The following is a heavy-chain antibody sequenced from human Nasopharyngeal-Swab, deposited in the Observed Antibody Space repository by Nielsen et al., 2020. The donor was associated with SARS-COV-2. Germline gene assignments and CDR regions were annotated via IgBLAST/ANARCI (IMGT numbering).Heavy chain of an antibody. CDR3: AREHHYYDSSGYYTYYYYGMDV. Sequence: ASVKVSCNASGYTFTSYGISWVRQAPGQGLEWMGWISAYNGNTNYAQKLQGRVTMTTDTSTSTAYMELRSLRSDDTAVYYCAREHHYYDSSGYYTYYYYGMDVWGQGTTVTVSS. CDR2: ISAYNGNT. D-gene: IGHD3-22*01. CDR1: GYTFTSYG. V-gene: IGHV1-18*01. J-gene: IGHJ6*02.